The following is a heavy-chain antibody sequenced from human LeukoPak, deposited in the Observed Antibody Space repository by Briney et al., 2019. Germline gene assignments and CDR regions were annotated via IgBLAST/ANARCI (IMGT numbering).Heavy chain of an antibody. CDR2: ISYDGSNK. V-gene: IGHV3-30-3*01. CDR1: GFTLSSYA. J-gene: IGHJ6*02. D-gene: IGHD3-10*01. CDR3: ARDGPMVRGVIIGYYYGMDV. Sequence: GGSLRLSCAASGFTLSSYAMHWVRQAPGKGLEWVAVISYDGSNKYYADSVKGRFTISRDNSKNTLYLQMNSLRAEDTAVYYCARDGPMVRGVIIGYYYGMDVWGQGTTVTVSS.